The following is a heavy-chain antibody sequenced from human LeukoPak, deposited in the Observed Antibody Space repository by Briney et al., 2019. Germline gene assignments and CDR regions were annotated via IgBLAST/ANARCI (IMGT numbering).Heavy chain of an antibody. J-gene: IGHJ4*02. Sequence: SETLSLTCTVSGGSISSTSYYWGWIRQAPGEGLEWLASIYYSGATYYNPSLKSRLTVSGDTSNNRFSLELTSVTAADTAVYYCARQGLQQLLPGSNFWGQGTLVTVSS. CDR2: IYYSGAT. CDR3: ARQGLQQLLPGSNF. D-gene: IGHD6-13*01. CDR1: GGSISSTSYY. V-gene: IGHV4-39*01.